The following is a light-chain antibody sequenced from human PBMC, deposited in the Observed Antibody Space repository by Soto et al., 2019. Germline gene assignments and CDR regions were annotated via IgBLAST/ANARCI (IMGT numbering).Light chain of an antibody. J-gene: IGKJ1*01. Sequence: ILVTQSPGTLSLSQGEIATLSCRASQSVSSSYLAWYQQKPGQAPRLLIYGASTRATGIPARFSGSGSGTEFTLTISSLQSEDFAVYYCQQYNNWPWTFGQGTKVDI. V-gene: IGKV3-15*01. CDR2: GAS. CDR1: QSVSSSY. CDR3: QQYNNWPWT.